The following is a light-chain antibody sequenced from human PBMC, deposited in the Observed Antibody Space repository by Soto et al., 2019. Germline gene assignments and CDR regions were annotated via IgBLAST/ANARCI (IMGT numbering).Light chain of an antibody. Sequence: IVMTQSPATLSVSPGERATLSCRASQSVSSNLAWYQQKPGQAPRLLIYGASTRATGIPARFSGSGSGTEFTLTISSLQSEDFVVYYCQQYNNWPRTFGQGTKVDI. V-gene: IGKV3-15*01. J-gene: IGKJ1*01. CDR3: QQYNNWPRT. CDR2: GAS. CDR1: QSVSSN.